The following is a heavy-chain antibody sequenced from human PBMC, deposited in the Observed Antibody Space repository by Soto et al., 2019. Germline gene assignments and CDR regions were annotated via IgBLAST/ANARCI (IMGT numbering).Heavy chain of an antibody. CDR1: GFTFSSYS. Sequence: GGSLRLSCAASGFTFSSYSMNWVRQAPGKGLEWVSSISSSSSYIYYADSVKGRFTISRDNAKNSLYLQMNSLRAEDTAVYYCASSLRYFDWSRGFDPWGQGTLVTVSS. D-gene: IGHD3-9*01. CDR2: ISSSSSYI. J-gene: IGHJ5*02. CDR3: ASSLRYFDWSRGFDP. V-gene: IGHV3-21*01.